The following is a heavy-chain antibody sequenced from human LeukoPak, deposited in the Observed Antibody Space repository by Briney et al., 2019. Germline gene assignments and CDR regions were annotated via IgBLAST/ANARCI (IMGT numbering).Heavy chain of an antibody. J-gene: IGHJ4*02. CDR2: FDPEDGET. Sequence: ASVKVSCKVSGYTLTELSMHWVRQAPGKGFEWMGGFDPEDGETIYAQKFQGRVTMTEDTSTDTAYMELSSLRSEDTAVYYCATLVWDDILTGYHYWGQGTLVTVSS. CDR1: GYTLTELS. CDR3: ATLVWDDILTGYHY. D-gene: IGHD3-9*01. V-gene: IGHV1-24*01.